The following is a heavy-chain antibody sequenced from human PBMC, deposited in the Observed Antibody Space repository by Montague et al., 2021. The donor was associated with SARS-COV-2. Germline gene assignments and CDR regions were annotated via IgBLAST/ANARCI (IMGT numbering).Heavy chain of an antibody. CDR2: TYYRSKWYS. D-gene: IGHD6-19*01. V-gene: IGHV6-1*01. Sequence: CAISGDSVSSNSVTWSWLRQAPSTGLEWLGRTYYRSKWYSDYAPSVRGRLTVNPDASKNEFSLELNYVTPEDTAVYYCVRYSGWFYFDFWGQGTLVTVSS. J-gene: IGHJ4*02. CDR1: GDSVSSNSVT. CDR3: VRYSGWFYFDF.